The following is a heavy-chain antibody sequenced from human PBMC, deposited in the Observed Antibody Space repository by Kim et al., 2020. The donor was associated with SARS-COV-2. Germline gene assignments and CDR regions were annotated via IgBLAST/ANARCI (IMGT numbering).Heavy chain of an antibody. J-gene: IGHJ4*02. CDR1: GFTFSDYY. CDR2: ISSSSSYT. V-gene: IGHV3-11*06. CDR3: ARGGDSSGPIDY. D-gene: IGHD3-22*01. Sequence: GGSLRLTCAASGFTFSDYYMSWIRQAPGKGLEWVSYISSSSSYTNYADSVKGRFTISRDNAKNSLYLQMNSLRAEDTAVYYCARGGDSSGPIDYWGQGTLVTVSS.